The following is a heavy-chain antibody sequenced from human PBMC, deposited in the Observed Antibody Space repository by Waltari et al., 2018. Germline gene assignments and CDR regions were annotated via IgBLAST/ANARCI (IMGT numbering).Heavy chain of an antibody. V-gene: IGHV1-69*10. Sequence: QVQLVQSGAEVKKPGSSVKVSCEAHGGDFITFSINWVRPAPGQGFEWMGGIILLLNMVNYARNWQGRITIHADKTTATTYMEMTNLGSEDTAMYYCVRGGESGNSPIWGQGTMVTVSS. CDR3: VRGGESGNSPI. CDR1: GGDFITFS. J-gene: IGHJ3*01. D-gene: IGHD1-26*01. CDR2: IILLLNMV.